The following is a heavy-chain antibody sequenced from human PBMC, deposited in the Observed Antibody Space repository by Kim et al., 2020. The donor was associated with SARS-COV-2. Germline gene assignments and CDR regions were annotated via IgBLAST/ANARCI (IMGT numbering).Heavy chain of an antibody. Sequence: GWSLRLSCAASGFTFGDYAMHWVRQAPGKGLEWVSGISWNSGIIGYADSVKGRFTISRDNAKNSLYLQMNSLRAEDTALYYCAKEGVGATHFDYWGQGTLVTVSS. J-gene: IGHJ4*02. V-gene: IGHV3-9*01. CDR2: ISWNSGII. CDR3: AKEGVGATHFDY. CDR1: GFTFGDYA. D-gene: IGHD1-26*01.